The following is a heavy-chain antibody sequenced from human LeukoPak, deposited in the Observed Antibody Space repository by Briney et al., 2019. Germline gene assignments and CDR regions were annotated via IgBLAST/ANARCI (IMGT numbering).Heavy chain of an antibody. CDR1: GFSLITSGMC. J-gene: IGHJ4*02. D-gene: IGHD4-17*01. V-gene: IGHV2-70*01. CDR3: ARISAYGDYYFDY. CDR2: IDWDDDK. Sequence: ESGPALVKPTQTLTLTCTFSGFSLITSGMCVSWIRQPPGKAPEWLALIDWDDDKYYSTSLKTRLTISKDTFKNQVVLTMTNMDPVDTATYYCARISAYGDYYFDYWGQGTLVTVSS.